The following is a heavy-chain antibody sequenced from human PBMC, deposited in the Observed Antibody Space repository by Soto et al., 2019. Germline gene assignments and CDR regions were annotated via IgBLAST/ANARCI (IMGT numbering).Heavy chain of an antibody. CDR3: ARKVPGSTSRPNYWYFDL. J-gene: IGHJ2*01. CDR1: GFTFLNYA. CDR2: ISGGGDAP. D-gene: IGHD3-10*01. V-gene: IGHV3-23*01. Sequence: EVQLLESGGGLVQPGGSMRLSCAGSGFTFLNYAMNWVRQAPGKGLEWVSAISGGGDAPFFADSVRGRFTISRDNSKNTVTLQMNSLGVDDTAVYYCARKVPGSTSRPNYWYFDLWGRRTLVTVSP.